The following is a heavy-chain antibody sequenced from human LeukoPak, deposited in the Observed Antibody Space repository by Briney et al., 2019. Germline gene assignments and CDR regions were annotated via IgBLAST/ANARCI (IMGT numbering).Heavy chain of an antibody. CDR2: VSGSGGST. V-gene: IGHV3-23*01. CDR3: AKAARITIFGVVIHPFDY. J-gene: IGHJ4*02. D-gene: IGHD3-3*01. CDR1: GFTFSSYA. Sequence: QSGRSLTLSCAASGFTFSSYAMSSVRLPPGKGLEWDSAVSGSGGSTYYADSVKGRFTISRDNSKNTLYLQMNSLRAEDTAVYYCAKAARITIFGVVIHPFDYWGQGTLVTVSS.